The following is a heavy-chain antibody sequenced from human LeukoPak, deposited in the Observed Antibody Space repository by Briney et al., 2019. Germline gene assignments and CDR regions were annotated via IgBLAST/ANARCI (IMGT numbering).Heavy chain of an antibody. V-gene: IGHV3-74*01. J-gene: IGHJ4*02. CDR3: RIAAAGRDY. CDR1: GFTFSNYW. CDR2: INSAGTNT. Sequence: GGSLRLSCAASGFTFSNYWMHWVRQAPGKGLVWVSYINSAGTNTNYADSVKGRFTTSRDTAKNTLYLQMNSLRAEDTAVYYCRIAAAGRDYWGQGTLVTISS. D-gene: IGHD6-13*01.